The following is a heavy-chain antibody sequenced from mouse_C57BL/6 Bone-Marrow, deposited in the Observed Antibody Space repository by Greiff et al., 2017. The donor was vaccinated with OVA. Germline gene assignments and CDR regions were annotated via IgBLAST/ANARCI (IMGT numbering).Heavy chain of an antibody. Sequence: QVQLQQPGTELVKPGASVKLSCKASGYPFTSYWMQWVKQRPGHGLEWIGNINPSNGGTNYNEKFKSKATLTVDKSSSTAYMQLSSLTSEDSAVYYCAPHLYDYAWFAYWGQGTLVTVSA. V-gene: IGHV1-53*01. D-gene: IGHD2-4*01. J-gene: IGHJ3*01. CDR1: GYPFTSYW. CDR3: APHLYDYAWFAY. CDR2: INPSNGGT.